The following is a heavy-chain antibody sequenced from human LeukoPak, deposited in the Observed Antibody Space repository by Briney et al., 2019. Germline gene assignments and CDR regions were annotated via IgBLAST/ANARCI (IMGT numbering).Heavy chain of an antibody. Sequence: SETLSLTCTVSGGSISSYYWSWIRQPPGKGLEWIGYIYYSGSTNYKPSLKSRVTISVDTSKNQFSLKLSSVTAADTAVYYCARRLEYSSDAFDIWGQGPWSPSLQ. J-gene: IGHJ3*02. V-gene: IGHV4-59*01. CDR2: IYYSGST. CDR1: GGSISSYY. D-gene: IGHD6-6*01. CDR3: ARRLEYSSDAFDI.